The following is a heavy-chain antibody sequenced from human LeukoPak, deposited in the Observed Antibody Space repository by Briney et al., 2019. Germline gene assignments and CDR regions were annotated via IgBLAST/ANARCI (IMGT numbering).Heavy chain of an antibody. V-gene: IGHV1-69*05. CDR1: GGTFSSYA. J-gene: IGHJ3*02. CDR3: ARGAPGIAVLYDI. Sequence: GSSVKVSCKASGGTFSSYAISWVRQAPGQGLEWMGGIIPIFGTANYAQKFQGRVTMTTDTSTSTAYMELRSLRSDNTAVYYCARGAPGIAVLYDIWGQGTMVTVSS. D-gene: IGHD6-19*01. CDR2: IIPIFGTA.